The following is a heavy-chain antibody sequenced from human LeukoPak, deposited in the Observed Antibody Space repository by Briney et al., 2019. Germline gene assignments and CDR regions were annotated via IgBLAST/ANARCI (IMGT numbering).Heavy chain of an antibody. Sequence: GGSLSLSCAASGFTFSSYEMNWVGQAPGKGLEWVSYISSSGNTIYYADSVKGRFTISRDNAKNSLYLQMNSLRAEDTAVYYCTREEVVVLDALDIWGERSMLTVSS. CDR1: GFTFSSYE. CDR3: TREEVVVLDALDI. D-gene: IGHD2-2*01. J-gene: IGHJ3*02. CDR2: ISSSGNTI. V-gene: IGHV3-48*03.